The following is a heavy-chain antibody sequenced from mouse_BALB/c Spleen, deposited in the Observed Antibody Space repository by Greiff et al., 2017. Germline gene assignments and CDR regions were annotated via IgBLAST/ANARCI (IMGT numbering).Heavy chain of an antibody. J-gene: IGHJ3*01. CDR2: IDPETGGT. Sequence: VQLQQSGAELVRPGASVTLSCKASGYTFTDYDMHWVKQTPVHGLEWIGAIDPETGGTAYNQKFKGKATLTADKSSSTAYMELRGLTSEDSAVYYCTRTCSFAYWGQGTLVTVSA. CDR1: GYTFTDYD. CDR3: TRTCSFAY. V-gene: IGHV1-15*01. D-gene: IGHD1-1*01.